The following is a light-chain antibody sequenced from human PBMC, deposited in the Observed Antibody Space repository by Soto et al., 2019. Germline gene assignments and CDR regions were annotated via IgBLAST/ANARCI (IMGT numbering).Light chain of an antibody. CDR2: GAS. V-gene: IGKV3-20*01. J-gene: IGKJ1*01. CDR3: QQYGSSLWT. CDR1: QSVSSSY. Sequence: EIVLTQSPGTLSLSPGERATLSCRASQSVSSSYLAWYQQKPGQAPRLLIYGASSRATGFPDRFSGSGSGTAFTLTIRRLEPEDFAVYYCQQYGSSLWTFGQGTQVEIK.